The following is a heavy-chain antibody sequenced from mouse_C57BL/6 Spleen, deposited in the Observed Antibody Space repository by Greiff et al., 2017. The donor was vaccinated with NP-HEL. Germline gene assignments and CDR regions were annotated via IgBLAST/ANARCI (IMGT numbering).Heavy chain of an antibody. Sequence: VQLQQSGPVLVKPGASVKMSCKASGYTFTDYYMNWVKQSHVKSLEWIGVINPYNGGTSSTQKFKGTATLTVDKSSSTAYMELNSLTSEDSAVYYCARGGTRGNYVPLYAMDYWGQGTSVTVSS. J-gene: IGHJ4*01. CDR3: ARGGTRGNYVPLYAMDY. CDR2: INPYNGGT. D-gene: IGHD2-1*01. V-gene: IGHV1-19*01. CDR1: GYTFTDYY.